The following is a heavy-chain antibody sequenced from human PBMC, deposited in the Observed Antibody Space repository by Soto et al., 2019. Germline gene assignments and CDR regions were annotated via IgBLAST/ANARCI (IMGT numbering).Heavy chain of an antibody. CDR2: ISSSSSYI. CDR1: GFTFSSYS. V-gene: IGHV3-21*01. J-gene: IGHJ6*02. D-gene: IGHD3-22*01. Sequence: EVQLVESGGGLVKPGGSLRLSCAASGFTFSSYSMNWVRQAPGKGLEWVSSISSSSSYIYYADSVKGRFTISRDNPKNSLYLQMTSLRAEDTAVDYCARGYYDSSGYRQYDGMDVWGQGTTVTVSS. CDR3: ARGYYDSSGYRQYDGMDV.